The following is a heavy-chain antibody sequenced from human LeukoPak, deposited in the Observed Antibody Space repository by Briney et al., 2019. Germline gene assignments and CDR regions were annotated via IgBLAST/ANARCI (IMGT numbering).Heavy chain of an antibody. CDR2: IQYDGSKK. J-gene: IGHJ4*02. Sequence: GGSLRLSCVASGFTFSSNGMHWVRQAPGKGLEWVTFIQYDGSKKYYADSVKGRFTISRDNSKNTLYLEMNSLRAEDTAVYYCAKGEAYCGGDCYPDWGQGTLVTVSS. D-gene: IGHD2-21*02. V-gene: IGHV3-30*02. CDR3: AKGEAYCGGDCYPD. CDR1: GFTFSSNG.